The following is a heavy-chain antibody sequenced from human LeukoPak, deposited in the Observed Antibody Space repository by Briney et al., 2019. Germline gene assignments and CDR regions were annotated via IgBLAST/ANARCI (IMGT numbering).Heavy chain of an antibody. CDR2: VDHTGST. J-gene: IGHJ6*03. Sequence: SETLSLTCTVSGGSISSYYWSWIRQPPGKGLEWIGYVDHTGSTNFNPSLNGRVSISRDTSKNLFSLRLRSVTAADTAVYFCAKGRVSSSTWYSTYYYYFYMDVWGKGTTVTVSS. D-gene: IGHD4-11*01. CDR3: AKGRVSSSTWYSTYYYYFYMDV. V-gene: IGHV4-59*01. CDR1: GGSISSYY.